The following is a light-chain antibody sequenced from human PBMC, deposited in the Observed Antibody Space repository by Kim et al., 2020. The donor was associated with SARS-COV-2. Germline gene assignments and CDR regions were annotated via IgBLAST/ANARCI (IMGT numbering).Light chain of an antibody. CDR3: QQYYSYPLYS. CDR2: AAS. Sequence: ASTGDRVTITCRASQGISSYLAWYQQKPGKAPKLLIYAASTLQSGVPSRFSGSGSGTDFTLTLSCLQSEDFATYYCQQYYSYPLYSFGQGTKLEI. J-gene: IGKJ2*03. CDR1: QGISSY. V-gene: IGKV1-8*01.